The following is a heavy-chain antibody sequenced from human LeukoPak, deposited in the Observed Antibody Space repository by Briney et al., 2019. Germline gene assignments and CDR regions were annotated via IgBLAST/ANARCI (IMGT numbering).Heavy chain of an antibody. D-gene: IGHD6-19*01. Sequence: LEWVSSISSRSSFIYYADAVKGRFTISRDNAKNSLYLQMNSLRAEDTVVYYCTSEGSSGWPFWQYWRGGTRVSVSS. CDR3: TSEGSSGWPFWQY. CDR2: ISSRSSFI. V-gene: IGHV3-21*01. J-gene: IGHJ4*02.